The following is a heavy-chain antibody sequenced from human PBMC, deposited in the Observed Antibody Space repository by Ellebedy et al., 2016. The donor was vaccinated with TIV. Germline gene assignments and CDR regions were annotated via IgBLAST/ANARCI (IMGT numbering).Heavy chain of an antibody. Sequence: GESLKISCATSGFTVSSNYMSWVRQAPGKGLEWVSVIYSGGNTYYADSVKGRFTISRDNSKNTLYLQMNSLRAEDTAIYYCARVDYGLAFHIWGQGTTVTVSS. D-gene: IGHD3-16*01. CDR2: IYSGGNT. CDR1: GFTVSSNY. CDR3: ARVDYGLAFHI. V-gene: IGHV3-66*01. J-gene: IGHJ3*02.